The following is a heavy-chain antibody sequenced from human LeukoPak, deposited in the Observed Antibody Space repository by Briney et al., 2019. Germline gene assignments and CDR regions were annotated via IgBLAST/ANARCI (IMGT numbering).Heavy chain of an antibody. V-gene: IGHV5-51*01. CDR3: ARRWPNCSGGSCYGDNWFDP. D-gene: IGHD2-15*01. CDR1: GYRFTSYW. CDR2: IYPGDSDT. Sequence: GESLKISCKGSGYRFTSYWIGWVRQMPGKGLEWMGIIYPGDSDTRYSPSFQGQVTISADKSISTAYLQWSSLKASDTAMYYCARRWPNCSGGSCYGDNWFDPWGQGTLVTVSS. J-gene: IGHJ5*02.